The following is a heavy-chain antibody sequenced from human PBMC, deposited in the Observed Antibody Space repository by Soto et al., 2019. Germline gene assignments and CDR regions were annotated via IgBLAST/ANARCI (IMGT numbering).Heavy chain of an antibody. V-gene: IGHV4-39*01. CDR2: IYYSGST. J-gene: IGHJ4*02. D-gene: IGHD6-25*01. Sequence: KTSETLSLTCTVSRGSISSGTNYWAWIRQPPGKGLEWIANIYYSGSTFYNPSLKSRVTISLDTSKNQFSLKLRSVTAADTAVYYCARHEAGWYVDSWGQGTLVTVSS. CDR3: ARHEAGWYVDS. CDR1: RGSISSGTNY.